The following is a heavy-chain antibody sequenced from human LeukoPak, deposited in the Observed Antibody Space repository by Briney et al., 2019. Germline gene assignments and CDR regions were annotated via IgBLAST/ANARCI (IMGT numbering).Heavy chain of an antibody. D-gene: IGHD3-10*01. V-gene: IGHV4-39*01. J-gene: IGHJ6*02. CDR1: GGSISSSSYY. Sequence: SETLSLTCTVSGGSISSSSYYWGWIRQPPGKGLEWIGSIYYSGSTYYNPSLKSRVTISVDTSKNQCSLKLSSVTAADTAVYYCARHRGLEVRGVIITRPYYYYGMDVWGQGTTVTVSS. CDR2: IYYSGST. CDR3: ARHRGLEVRGVIITRPYYYYGMDV.